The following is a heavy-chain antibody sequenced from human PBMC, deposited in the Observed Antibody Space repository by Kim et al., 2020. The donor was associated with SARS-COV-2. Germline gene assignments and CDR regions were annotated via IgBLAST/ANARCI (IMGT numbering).Heavy chain of an antibody. V-gene: IGHV4-4*07. Sequence: SETLSLTCTVSGGSISSYYWSWIRQPAGKGLEWIGRIYTSGSTNYNPSLKSRVTMSVDTSKNQFSLKLSSVTAADTAVYYCARDRYYYDSSGYLLNWFDPWGQGTLVTVSS. J-gene: IGHJ5*02. CDR3: ARDRYYYDSSGYLLNWFDP. D-gene: IGHD3-22*01. CDR1: GGSISSYY. CDR2: IYTSGST.